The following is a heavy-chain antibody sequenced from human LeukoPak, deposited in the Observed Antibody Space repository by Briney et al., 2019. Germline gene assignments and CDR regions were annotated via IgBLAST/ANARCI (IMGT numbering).Heavy chain of an antibody. J-gene: IGHJ5*02. CDR1: GYTFTSYG. D-gene: IGHD3-10*01. V-gene: IGHV1-18*01. CDR3: ARVGTMVRGVIRISGFDP. Sequence: ASVKVSCKASGYTFTSYGISWVRQAPGQGLEWMGWISAYNGNTNYAQKLQGRVTMTTDTSTSTAYMELRSLRSDDTAVYYCARVGTMVRGVIRISGFDPWGQGTLVTVSS. CDR2: ISAYNGNT.